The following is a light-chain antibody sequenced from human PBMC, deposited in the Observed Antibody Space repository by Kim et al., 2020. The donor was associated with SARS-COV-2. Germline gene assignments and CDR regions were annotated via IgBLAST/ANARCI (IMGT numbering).Light chain of an antibody. Sequence: QSVLTQPPSASGTPGQRVTISCSGSSSNIGTNTVNWYQLLLGMAPKVLIYNNNQRPSGVPDRFFGSKSGTSASLAISGLQSEDEADYYCAAWDDSLNGFYVFGTGTKVTVL. CDR2: NNN. CDR1: SSNIGTNT. V-gene: IGLV1-44*01. CDR3: AAWDDSLNGFYV. J-gene: IGLJ1*01.